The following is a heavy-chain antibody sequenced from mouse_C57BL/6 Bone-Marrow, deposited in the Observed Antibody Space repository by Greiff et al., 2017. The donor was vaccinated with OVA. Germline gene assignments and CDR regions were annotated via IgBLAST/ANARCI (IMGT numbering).Heavy chain of an antibody. Sequence: VHLVESGPELVKPGASVKLSCKASGYTFTSYDINWVKQRPGQGLEWIGWIYPRDGSTKYNEKFKGKATLTVDTSSSTAYMELHSLTSEDSAVYFCARLVITTVVDYWGQGTTLTVSS. D-gene: IGHD1-1*01. J-gene: IGHJ2*01. V-gene: IGHV1-85*01. CDR1: GYTFTSYD. CDR2: IYPRDGST. CDR3: ARLVITTVVDY.